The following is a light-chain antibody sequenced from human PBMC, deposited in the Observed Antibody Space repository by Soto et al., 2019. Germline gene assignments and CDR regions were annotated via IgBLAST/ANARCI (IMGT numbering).Light chain of an antibody. CDR1: QSVGRS. CDR3: QQYDNWPSVT. CDR2: GTS. J-gene: IGKJ4*01. Sequence: IVMTQSPVTLSVSPGERATLSCRASQSVGRSLAWYQQKPGQAPRLLIYGTSARATGIPATFSGSGSGTEFTLTISSLQSEDFAIYYCQQYDNWPSVTFGGGTKVEIK. V-gene: IGKV3-15*01.